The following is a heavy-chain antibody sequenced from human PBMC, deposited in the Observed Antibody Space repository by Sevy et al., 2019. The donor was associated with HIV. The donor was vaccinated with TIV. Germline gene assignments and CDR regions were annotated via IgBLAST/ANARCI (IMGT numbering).Heavy chain of an antibody. Sequence: GGSLRLSCAASGFTVSSNSMSWVRRAPGKGLDWVSVIYGGGNTYYAASVRGRFAISRDNSKNTLSLQMSSLRGEDTAVYYCARDARGDAALPDYWGQGTLVTVSS. V-gene: IGHV3-53*05. D-gene: IGHD3-16*01. J-gene: IGHJ4*02. CDR2: IYGGGNT. CDR1: GFTVSSNS. CDR3: ARDARGDAALPDY.